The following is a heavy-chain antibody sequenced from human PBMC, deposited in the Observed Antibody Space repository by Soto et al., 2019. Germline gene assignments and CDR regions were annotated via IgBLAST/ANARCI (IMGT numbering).Heavy chain of an antibody. Sequence: SETLSLTCTVSGGPMRNYFWTWIRQPPGKGLEWIGYIHYSGTTSFFPSYNPSLRSRVTISEDTSKNQFSLKLLSVTTADTAMYFCAAGEASSRNLAPYYLDFWGQGTLVTVSS. D-gene: IGHD6-13*01. V-gene: IGHV4-59*01. CDR1: GGPMRNYF. J-gene: IGHJ4*02. CDR3: AAGEASSRNLAPYYLDF. CDR2: IHYSGTT.